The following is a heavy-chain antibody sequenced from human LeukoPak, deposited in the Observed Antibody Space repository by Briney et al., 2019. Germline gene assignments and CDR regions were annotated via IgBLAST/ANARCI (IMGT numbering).Heavy chain of an antibody. V-gene: IGHV3-30*02. D-gene: IGHD3-22*01. J-gene: IGHJ3*02. CDR2: IRYDGSNK. CDR1: GFTFSSYG. CDR3: AKDISPHYYDSLPAFDI. Sequence: PGGSLRLSCAASGFTFSSYGMHWVRQAPGKGLEWVAFIRYDGSNKYYADSVKGRFTISRDNSKNTLYLQMNSLRAEDTAVYYCAKDISPHYYDSLPAFDIWGQGTMVTVSS.